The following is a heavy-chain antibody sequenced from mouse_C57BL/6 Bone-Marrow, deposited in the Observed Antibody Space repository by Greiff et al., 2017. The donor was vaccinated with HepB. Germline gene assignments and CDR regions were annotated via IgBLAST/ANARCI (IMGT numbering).Heavy chain of an antibody. CDR1: GFTFSSYA. Sequence: EVQVVESGGGLVKPGGSLKLSCAASGFTFSSYAMSWVRQTPEKRLEWVATISDGGSYTYYPDNVQGRFTISRDNAKNNLYMQMSHLKSEDTAMYYCARAPYYCGSSPCWYFDVWGTGTTVTVSS. D-gene: IGHD1-1*01. V-gene: IGHV5-4*01. CDR2: ISDGGSYT. CDR3: ARAPYYCGSSPCWYFDV. J-gene: IGHJ1*03.